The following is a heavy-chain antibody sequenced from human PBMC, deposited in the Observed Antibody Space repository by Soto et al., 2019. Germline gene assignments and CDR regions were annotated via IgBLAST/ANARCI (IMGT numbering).Heavy chain of an antibody. CDR3: ARGVLLWFGEFLGRNV. CDR2: INAGNGNT. J-gene: IGHJ6*04. V-gene: IGHV1-3*01. Sequence: ASDEISSNSSGYNFTSYDIHWVRQSSGHRIEWMAWINAGNGNTKYSQKFQSRVTITRDTSASTACMELSSLRSEDTAVYYCARGVLLWFGEFLGRNVCDKGITLSVSS. D-gene: IGHD3-10*01. CDR1: GYNFTSYD.